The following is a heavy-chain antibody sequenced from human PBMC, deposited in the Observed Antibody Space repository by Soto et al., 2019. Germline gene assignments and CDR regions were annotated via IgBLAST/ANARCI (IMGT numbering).Heavy chain of an antibody. CDR2: IYYSGST. D-gene: IGHD7-27*01. V-gene: IGHV4-31*03. CDR3: ARDRRNWDNYYYYGMDV. J-gene: IGHJ6*02. CDR1: GESVDRGGCY. Sequence: LSLPCSVSGESVDRGGCYLIWIRQHPGKGLEWIGYIYYSGSTYYNPSLKSRVTISVDTSKNQFSLKLSSVTAADTAVYYCARDRRNWDNYYYYGMDVWGQGTTVTVSS.